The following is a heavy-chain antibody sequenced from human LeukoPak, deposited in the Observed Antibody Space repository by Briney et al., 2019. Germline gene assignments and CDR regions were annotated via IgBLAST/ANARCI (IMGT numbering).Heavy chain of an antibody. J-gene: IGHJ4*02. CDR2: INHSGST. CDR1: GGSFSGYY. D-gene: IGHD2-2*01. V-gene: IGHV4-34*01. Sequence: SETLSLTCAVYGGSFSGYYWSWIRQPPGKGLEWIGEINHSGSTNYNPSLKSRVTISVDTSKNQFSLKLSSVTAADTAVYYCARDRYCSSTSCLPFDYWGQGTLVTVPS. CDR3: ARDRYCSSTSCLPFDY.